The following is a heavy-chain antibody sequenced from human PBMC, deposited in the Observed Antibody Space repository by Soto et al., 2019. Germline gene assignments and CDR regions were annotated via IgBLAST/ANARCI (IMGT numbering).Heavy chain of an antibody. Sequence: QLQLQESGPGLVKPSETLSLTCTVSGGSIRTNTYNWGWIRQSPGKGLEWIGSIYYSGSTQYNPSLKSRVTISVDTSKNQFSLKLSSVTAADTAVFYCARQSHSSAWLFWLDPWGQGTRVTVSS. CDR2: IYYSGST. J-gene: IGHJ5*02. CDR3: ARQSHSSAWLFWLDP. V-gene: IGHV4-39*01. CDR1: GGSIRTNTYN. D-gene: IGHD3-22*01.